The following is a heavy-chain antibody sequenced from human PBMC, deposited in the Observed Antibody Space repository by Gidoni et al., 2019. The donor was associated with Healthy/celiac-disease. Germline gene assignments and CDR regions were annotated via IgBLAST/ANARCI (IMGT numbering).Heavy chain of an antibody. D-gene: IGHD4-17*01. Sequence: EVQLLESGGGWVQPGGSLRLSCAASGFTFSSYAMSWVRQAPGKGVGWVSAISCSGGSTYYADSVKGRFTISRDNSKNTLYLQMNSLRAEDTAVYYCAKLGTVTKDKVDWYFDLWGRGTLVTVSS. CDR3: AKLGTVTKDKVDWYFDL. V-gene: IGHV3-23*01. J-gene: IGHJ2*01. CDR2: ISCSGGST. CDR1: GFTFSSYA.